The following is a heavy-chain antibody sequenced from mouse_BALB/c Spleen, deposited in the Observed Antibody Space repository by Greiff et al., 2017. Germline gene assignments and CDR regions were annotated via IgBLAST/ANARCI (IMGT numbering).Heavy chain of an antibody. CDR3: ARRLEGFDY. D-gene: IGHD3-2*02. J-gene: IGHJ2*01. Sequence: DVKLQESGPGLVKPSQSLSLTCTVTGYSITSDYAWNWIRQFPGNKLEWMGYISYSGSTSYNPSLKSRISITRDTSKNQFFLQLNSVTTEDTATYYCARRLEGFDYWGQGTTLTVSS. V-gene: IGHV3-2*02. CDR1: GYSITSDYA. CDR2: ISYSGST.